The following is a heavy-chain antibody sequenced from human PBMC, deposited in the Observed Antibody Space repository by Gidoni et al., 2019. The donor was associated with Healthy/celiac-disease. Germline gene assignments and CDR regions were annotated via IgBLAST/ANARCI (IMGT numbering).Heavy chain of an antibody. D-gene: IGHD1-1*01. J-gene: IGHJ6*03. Sequence: EVQLVESGGGLVQPGGSLRLSCAASGFTFSSYWMSWVRQAPGKGLEWVANRKQDGSEKYYVDSVKGRFTISRDNDKNSLYLQMNSLRAEDTAVYYCARVKRNDYYMDVWGKGTTVTVSS. CDR1: GFTFSSYW. V-gene: IGHV3-7*01. CDR3: ARVKRNDYYMDV. CDR2: RKQDGSEK.